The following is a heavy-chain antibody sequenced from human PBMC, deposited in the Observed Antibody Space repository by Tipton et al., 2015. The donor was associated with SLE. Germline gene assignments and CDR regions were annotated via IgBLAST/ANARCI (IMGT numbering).Heavy chain of an antibody. CDR2: IYYSGSP. CDR1: GGSVSSISYH. D-gene: IGHD3-22*01. J-gene: IGHJ4*02. CDR3: AREKISSGYYIEY. Sequence: TLSLTCTVSGGSVSSISYHWSWIRQHPGKGLEWIGYIYYSGSPYYSPSLKSRVTISLDTSKNQFSLKLTSVTAADTALYYCAREKISSGYYIEYWGQGTLVTVSS. V-gene: IGHV4-31*03.